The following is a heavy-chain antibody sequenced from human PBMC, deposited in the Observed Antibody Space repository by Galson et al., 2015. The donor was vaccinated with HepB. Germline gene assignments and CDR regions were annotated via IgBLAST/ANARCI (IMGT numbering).Heavy chain of an antibody. Sequence: SLRLSCAASGFTFSSYWMSWVRQAPGKGLEWVANIKQDGSEKYYVDSVKGRFTISRDNAKNSLYLQMNSLRAEDTAVYYCARRDGTVPDYYYYYGMDVWGQGTTVTVSS. D-gene: IGHD4-17*01. CDR1: GFTFSSYW. CDR2: IKQDGSEK. J-gene: IGHJ6*02. V-gene: IGHV3-7*03. CDR3: ARRDGTVPDYYYYYGMDV.